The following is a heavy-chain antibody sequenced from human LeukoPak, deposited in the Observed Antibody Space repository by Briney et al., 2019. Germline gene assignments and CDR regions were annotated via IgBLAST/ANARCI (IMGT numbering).Heavy chain of an antibody. V-gene: IGHV5-51*01. D-gene: IGHD6-6*01. CDR2: IYPDDSDT. Sequence: GESLKISCKASGYSFTSYWIGWVRQMPGKGLEWMGIIYPDDSDTRYSPSFQGQVTISADKSISTAYMQWSSLKASDTAMYYCARQVSSSGWFDHWGQGTLVTVS. CDR1: GYSFTSYW. J-gene: IGHJ5*02. CDR3: ARQVSSSGWFDH.